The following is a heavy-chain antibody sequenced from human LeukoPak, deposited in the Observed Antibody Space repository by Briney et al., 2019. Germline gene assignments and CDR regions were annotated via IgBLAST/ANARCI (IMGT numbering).Heavy chain of an antibody. CDR3: ARDRPKDDAFDI. Sequence: ASVKVSCKASGYTFTDYGVSWVRQAPGQGLEWMGWISGYNDNPNYIQRLQGRATMTTDTSTSTAYLELRSLTSDDTAVYYCARDRPKDDAFDIWGQGTLVIVSS. V-gene: IGHV1-18*01. J-gene: IGHJ3*02. CDR1: GYTFTDYG. CDR2: ISGYNDNP.